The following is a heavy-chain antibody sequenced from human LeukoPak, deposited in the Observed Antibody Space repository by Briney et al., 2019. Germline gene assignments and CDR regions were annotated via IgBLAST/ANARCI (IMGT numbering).Heavy chain of an antibody. V-gene: IGHV1-2*02. CDR2: INPNSGGT. Sequence: GASVKVSCKASGYTFTGYYMHWVRQAPGQGLEWMGWINPNSGGTNYAQKFQGRATMTRDTSISTAYMELSRLRSDDTAVYYCARDMYYYDSSGYYYPPGYWGQGTLVTVSS. CDR3: ARDMYYYDSSGYYYPPGY. J-gene: IGHJ4*02. CDR1: GYTFTGYY. D-gene: IGHD3-22*01.